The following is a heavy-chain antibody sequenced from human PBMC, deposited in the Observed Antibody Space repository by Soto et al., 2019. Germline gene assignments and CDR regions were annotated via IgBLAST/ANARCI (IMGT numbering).Heavy chain of an antibody. V-gene: IGHV1-69*02. J-gene: IGHJ4*02. D-gene: IGHD5-18*01. Sequence: QVQLVQSGAEVKKPGSSVKVSCKASGGTFSSYTISWVRQAPGQGLEWMGRIIPILGIANYAQKFQGRVTITADKSTRQAYMELSSLRSEDTAVYYCARAGGESLGTAKDYWGQGTLVTVSS. CDR2: IIPILGIA. CDR1: GGTFSSYT. CDR3: ARAGGESLGTAKDY.